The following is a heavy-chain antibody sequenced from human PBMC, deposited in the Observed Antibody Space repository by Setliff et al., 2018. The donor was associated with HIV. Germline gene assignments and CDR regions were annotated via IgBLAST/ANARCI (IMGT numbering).Heavy chain of an antibody. CDR3: ARLSKFYDFWTPNY. D-gene: IGHD3-3*01. Sequence: GESLKISCQGSRYSFTNYWIAWVRQMPGKGLEWMGIIYPGDSDTRYSPAFQGQVIMSADKSITTVYLQWNSLKAPDTAIYYCARLSKFYDFWTPNYWGQGTLVTVSS. CDR2: IYPGDSDT. J-gene: IGHJ4*02. CDR1: RYSFTNYW. V-gene: IGHV5-51*01.